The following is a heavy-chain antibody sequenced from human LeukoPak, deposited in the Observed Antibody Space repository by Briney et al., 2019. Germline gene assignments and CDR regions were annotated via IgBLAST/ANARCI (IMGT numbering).Heavy chain of an antibody. J-gene: IGHJ6*03. V-gene: IGHV3-48*03. Sequence: PGGSLRLSCAASGFTFSSYEMNWVRQAPGKGLEWVSYSSSSGSTIYYADSVKGRFTISRDNAKNSLYLQMNSLRAEDTAVYYCASGSISAARTYYYYYYMDVWGKGTTVTVSS. CDR1: GFTFSSYE. D-gene: IGHD3-10*01. CDR2: SSSSGSTI. CDR3: ASGSISAARTYYYYYYMDV.